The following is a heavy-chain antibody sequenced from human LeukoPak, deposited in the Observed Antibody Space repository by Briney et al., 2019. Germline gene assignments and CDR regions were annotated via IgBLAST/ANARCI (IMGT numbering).Heavy chain of an antibody. CDR3: ARGEQQLVYFDY. V-gene: IGHV4-34*01. Sequence: PSETLSLTCTVSGDSISSYFWTWIRQPPGKGLEWIGEINHSGSTNYNPSLKSRVTISVDTSKNQFSLKLSSVTAADTAVYYCARGEQQLVYFDYWGQGTLVTVSS. CDR1: GDSISSYF. CDR2: INHSGST. J-gene: IGHJ4*02. D-gene: IGHD6-13*01.